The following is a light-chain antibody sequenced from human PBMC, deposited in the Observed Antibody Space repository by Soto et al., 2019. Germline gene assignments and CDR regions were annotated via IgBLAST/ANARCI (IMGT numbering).Light chain of an antibody. J-gene: IGKJ5*01. CDR1: QSVSTY. V-gene: IGKV3-11*01. CDR2: DTT. CDR3: HQRNT. Sequence: VLTQSTVTLSLSPGDRATLSCRASQSVSTYLAWYRQVPGQPPRLLIYDTTNRDAGIPPRFSGSRSGTDFTLTISSVEPEDFALYYCHQRNTFGQGTRLEIK.